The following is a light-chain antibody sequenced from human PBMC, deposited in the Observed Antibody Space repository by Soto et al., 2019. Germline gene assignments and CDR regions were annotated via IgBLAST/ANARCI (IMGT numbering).Light chain of an antibody. CDR3: QQYVTSPWA. V-gene: IGKV3-20*01. CDR2: GAS. Sequence: EIVLTQSPGTLSLSPGERATLSCRASQSVSNSFLAWYQQKPGQAPRLLIYGASNRATGIPDRFSGSGSGTDFTLTISRLEPEDFGVYYCQQYVTSPWAFGQGTKVEIE. J-gene: IGKJ1*01. CDR1: QSVSNSF.